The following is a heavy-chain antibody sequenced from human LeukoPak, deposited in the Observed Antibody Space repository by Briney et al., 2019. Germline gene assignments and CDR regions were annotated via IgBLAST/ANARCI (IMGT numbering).Heavy chain of an antibody. CDR3: ARDPTPASVVVVAATPISAFDI. CDR1: GGSFSGYY. J-gene: IGHJ3*02. D-gene: IGHD2-15*01. CDR2: INHSGST. V-gene: IGHV4-34*01. Sequence: PSESLSLTCAVYGGSFSGYYWSWIRQPPGKGLERIGEINHSGSTNYNPSLKSRVTISVDPSKNQFSLKLSSVTAADTAVYYCARDPTPASVVVVAATPISAFDIWGQGTMVTVSS.